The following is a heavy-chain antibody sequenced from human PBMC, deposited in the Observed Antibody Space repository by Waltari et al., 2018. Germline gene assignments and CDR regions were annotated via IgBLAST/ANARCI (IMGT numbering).Heavy chain of an antibody. CDR1: GFSVRNNY. CDR2: IFRVGAT. CDR3: ARGYGDYGFDY. Sequence: EVQLVETGGGLIQPGGSLRLSCVASGFSVRNNYMTWVSQAPGKGLEWVSLIFRVGATYYSESWKGRFTMSRDNSKNTVYLYMNSLRVEDTAVYYCARGYGDYGFDYWGQGTLVTVSA. D-gene: IGHD5-12*01. J-gene: IGHJ4*02. V-gene: IGHV3-53*02.